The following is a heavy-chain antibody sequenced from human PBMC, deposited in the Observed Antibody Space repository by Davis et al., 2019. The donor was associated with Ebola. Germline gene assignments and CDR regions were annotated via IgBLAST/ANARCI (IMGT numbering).Heavy chain of an antibody. D-gene: IGHD2-8*01. CDR2: VSHAGYT. J-gene: IGHJ5*01. CDR1: GESFSDYF. V-gene: IGHV4-34*01. CDR3: ARTTKTNVGDSGLGYNSFDF. Sequence: GSLRLSCAVYGESFSDYFWSWVRQPPGTGLEWIGEVSHAGYTNYNPSLESRVTISVDSSKSQFSLKVNSVTAADTAVYYCARTTKTNVGDSGLGYNSFDFWGQGALVSVSS.